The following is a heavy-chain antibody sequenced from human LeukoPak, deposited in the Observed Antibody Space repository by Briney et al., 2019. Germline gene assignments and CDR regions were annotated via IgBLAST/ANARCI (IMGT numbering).Heavy chain of an antibody. Sequence: SETLSPTCAVSGGSISSGGYSWSWIRQPPGKGLEWIGYIYHSGSTYYNPSLKSRVTISVDRSKNQFSLKLSSVTAADTAVYYCAREDSGYAFFDYWGQGTLVTVSS. CDR1: GGSISSGGYS. CDR3: AREDSGYAFFDY. D-gene: IGHD5-12*01. J-gene: IGHJ4*02. V-gene: IGHV4-30-2*01. CDR2: IYHSGST.